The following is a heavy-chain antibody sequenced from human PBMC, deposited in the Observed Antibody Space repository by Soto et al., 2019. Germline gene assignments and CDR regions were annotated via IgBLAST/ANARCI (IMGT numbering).Heavy chain of an antibody. CDR3: ARDQPGYSYGYGLGY. D-gene: IGHD5-18*01. CDR2: ISSSSSYI. Sequence: EVPLVESGGGLVKPGGSLRLSCAASGFTFSSYSMNWVRQAPGKGLEWVSSISSSSSYIYYADSVNGRFTISRHNTTTSLYLQMNSLRAEDTAVYYCARDQPGYSYGYGLGYWGQGTLVTVSS. V-gene: IGHV3-21*01. J-gene: IGHJ4*02. CDR1: GFTFSSYS.